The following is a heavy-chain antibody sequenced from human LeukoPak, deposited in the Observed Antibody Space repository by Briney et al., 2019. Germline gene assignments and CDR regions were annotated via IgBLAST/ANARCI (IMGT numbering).Heavy chain of an antibody. CDR3: SRRNYDILTGHFGY. D-gene: IGHD3-9*01. CDR2: IWPGDSDT. Sequence: GESLKISCKGSGYSFTNYWIGWVRQMPGKGLEWMGIIWPGDSDTRYSPSFQGQVTISADKSISTAYLQWSSLKASDTAMYYCSRRNYDILTGHFGYWGQGTLVTVSS. CDR1: GYSFTNYW. V-gene: IGHV5-51*01. J-gene: IGHJ4*02.